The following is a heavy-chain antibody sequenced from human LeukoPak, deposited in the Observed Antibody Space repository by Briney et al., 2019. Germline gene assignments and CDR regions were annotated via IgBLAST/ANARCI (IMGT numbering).Heavy chain of an antibody. CDR1: GYTFTSYG. J-gene: IGHJ4*02. V-gene: IGHV1-18*01. CDR2: ISAYNGNT. Sequence: ASVKVSCKASGYTFTSYGISWVRQAPGQGLEWMGWISAYNGNTNYAQKLQGRVTMTTDTSTSTAYMELRSLRPDDTAVYYCARVDIIVVVPAAMNYWGQGTLVTVSS. CDR3: ARVDIIVVVPAAMNY. D-gene: IGHD2-2*01.